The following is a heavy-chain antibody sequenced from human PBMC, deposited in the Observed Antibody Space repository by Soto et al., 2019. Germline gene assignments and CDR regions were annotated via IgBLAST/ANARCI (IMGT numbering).Heavy chain of an antibody. CDR2: INPNSGGT. D-gene: IGHD3-3*01. V-gene: IGHV1-2*02. Sequence: GASVKFSCKASGYTFTGYYMHWVRQAPGQGLEWMGWINPNSGGTNYAQKFQGRVTMTMDTSISTAYMELSRLRSEDTAVYYCARAGRYDFWSGYYNGPTFYGMDVWGQGTTVTVSS. CDR1: GYTFTGYY. CDR3: ARAGRYDFWSGYYNGPTFYGMDV. J-gene: IGHJ6*02.